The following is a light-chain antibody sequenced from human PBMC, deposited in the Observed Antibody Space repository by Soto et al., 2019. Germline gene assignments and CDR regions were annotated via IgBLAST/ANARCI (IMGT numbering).Light chain of an antibody. J-gene: IGLJ1*01. CDR3: AAWDDSLSVYFV. CDR1: RSNVGNNY. CDR2: GDN. V-gene: IGLV1-47*01. Sequence: QSVLTQPPSASGTPGQRLTISCSGSRSNVGNNYVYWYQQLPGTAPKLLIYGDNQRPSGVPDRFSGSKSGTSASLAISGLRSEDEAVYSRAAWDDSLSVYFVFGTGTKVTVL.